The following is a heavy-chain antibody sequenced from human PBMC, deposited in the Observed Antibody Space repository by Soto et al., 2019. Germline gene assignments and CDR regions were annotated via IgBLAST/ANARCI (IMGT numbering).Heavy chain of an antibody. Sequence: GGSLRLSCAASGFSFSSYGMEWVRLAPGKGLEWVAATTYDGGIKHYVDSVKGRFTISRDNSKNTLYLQMNSLRAEDTAVYYCTRDRSLSAAAEGLFDYWGQGTLVTVSS. CDR2: TTYDGGIK. CDR3: TRDRSLSAAAEGLFDY. V-gene: IGHV3-30*03. J-gene: IGHJ4*02. D-gene: IGHD6-13*01. CDR1: GFSFSSYG.